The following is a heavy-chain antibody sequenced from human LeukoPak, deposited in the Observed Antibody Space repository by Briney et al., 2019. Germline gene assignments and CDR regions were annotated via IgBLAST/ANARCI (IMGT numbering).Heavy chain of an antibody. D-gene: IGHD3-22*01. Sequence: ASVKVSCKASGYTFISYGISGVRQAPGQGREGMGWISAYNGNTNYAQKLQGRVTMTTDTSTSTAYMELRSLTSDDTAVYYCAREGHYYDSSGYYFLGGFDYWGQGILVTVSS. V-gene: IGHV1-18*01. J-gene: IGHJ4*02. CDR3: AREGHYYDSSGYYFLGGFDY. CDR2: ISAYNGNT. CDR1: GYTFISYG.